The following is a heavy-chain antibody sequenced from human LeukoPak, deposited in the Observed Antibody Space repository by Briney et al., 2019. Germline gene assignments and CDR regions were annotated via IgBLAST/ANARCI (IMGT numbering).Heavy chain of an antibody. J-gene: IGHJ4*02. CDR1: GFTFDDYA. V-gene: IGHV3-9*01. CDR3: ARTKEMASISYFDS. D-gene: IGHD5-24*01. CDR2: ISWNSGSI. Sequence: PGGSLRLSCAASGFTFDDYAMHWVRQAPGKGLEWVSGISWNSGSIGYADSVKGRFTISRDNAKNSLYLQMNSLRAEDTAVYYCARTKEMASISYFDSWGQGTLVTVSS.